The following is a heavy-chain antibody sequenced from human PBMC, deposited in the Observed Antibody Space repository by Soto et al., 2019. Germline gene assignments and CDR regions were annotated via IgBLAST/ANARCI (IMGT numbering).Heavy chain of an antibody. V-gene: IGHV3-66*01. J-gene: IGHJ6*03. CDR1: GFTVSSNY. CDR2: IYSGGST. Sequence: GGSLRLSCAASGFTVSSNYMSWVRQAPGKGLEWFSVIYSGGSTYYADSVKGRFTISRDNSKNTLYLQMNSLRAEDTAVYYCARATGSEIYYYYYYYMDVWGKGTTDTVSS. D-gene: IGHD3-10*01. CDR3: ARATGSEIYYYYYYYMDV.